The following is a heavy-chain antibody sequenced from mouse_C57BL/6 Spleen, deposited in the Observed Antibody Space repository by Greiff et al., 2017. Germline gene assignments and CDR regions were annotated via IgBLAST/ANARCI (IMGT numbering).Heavy chain of an antibody. D-gene: IGHD1-1*01. V-gene: IGHV3-6*01. CDR2: ISYDGSN. CDR1: GYSITSGYY. Sequence: EVQLKESGPGLVKPSQSLSLTCSVTGYSITSGYYWNWIRQFPGNKLEWMGYISYDGSNNYNPSLKNRIAITRDTSKNQFFLKLNSVTTEDTATYYCARDRDGSSPYYYAMDYWGQGTSVTVSS. CDR3: ARDRDGSSPYYYAMDY. J-gene: IGHJ4*01.